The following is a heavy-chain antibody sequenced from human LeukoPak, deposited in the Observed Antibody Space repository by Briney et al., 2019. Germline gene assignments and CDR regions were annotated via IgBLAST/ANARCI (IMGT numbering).Heavy chain of an antibody. CDR1: GYTFTGYY. CDR3: ALYGRYGSGEDY. D-gene: IGHD3-10*01. V-gene: IGHV1-2*06. Sequence: ASVKVSCKASGYTFTGYYMHWVRQAPGQGLEWMGRINPNSGGTNYAQKFQGRVTMTRDTSVSTAYMELSRLRSDDTAVYYCALYGRYGSGEDYWGQGTLVTVSS. CDR2: INPNSGGT. J-gene: IGHJ4*02.